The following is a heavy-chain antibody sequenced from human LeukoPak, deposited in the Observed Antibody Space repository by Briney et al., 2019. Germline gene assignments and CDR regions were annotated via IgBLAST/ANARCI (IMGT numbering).Heavy chain of an antibody. CDR2: IYYSGST. J-gene: IGHJ4*02. CDR1: GGSISSSSYY. V-gene: IGHV4-39*01. D-gene: IGHD2-2*01. CDR3: ASLLGYCGSSTCYYFDY. Sequence: PSETLSLTCTVSGGSISSSSYYWGWIRQPPGKGLEWIGSIYYSGSTYYNPSLKSRVTISVDTSKNQFSLKLSSVTAADTAVYYCASLLGYCGSSTCYYFDYWGQGTLVTVSS.